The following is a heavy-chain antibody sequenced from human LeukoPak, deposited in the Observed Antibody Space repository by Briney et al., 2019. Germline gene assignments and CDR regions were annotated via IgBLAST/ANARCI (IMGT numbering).Heavy chain of an antibody. Sequence: PSETLSLTCAVYGGSFSGYYWSWIRQPPGKGLEWIGEINHSGSTNYNLSLKSRVTISVDTSKNQFSLKLSSVTAADTAVYYCARGLEGYFDYWGQGTLVTVSS. J-gene: IGHJ4*02. D-gene: IGHD5-24*01. V-gene: IGHV4-34*01. CDR2: INHSGST. CDR1: GGSFSGYY. CDR3: ARGLEGYFDY.